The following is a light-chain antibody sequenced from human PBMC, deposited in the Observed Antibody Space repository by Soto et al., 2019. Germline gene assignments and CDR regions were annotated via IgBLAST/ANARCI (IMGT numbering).Light chain of an antibody. V-gene: IGKV4-1*01. J-gene: IGKJ3*01. Sequence: DIVMTQSPDSLAVSLGERATINCKSSQSVLSSSNRYYLAWYQQKPGQPPKLLIYWASTRESGVPDRFSGSGSGTDFTLTITSLQAEDVAVYYCQQYSNTPPGFTFGPGTKVDIK. CDR2: WAS. CDR1: QSVLSSSNRYY. CDR3: QQYSNTPPGFT.